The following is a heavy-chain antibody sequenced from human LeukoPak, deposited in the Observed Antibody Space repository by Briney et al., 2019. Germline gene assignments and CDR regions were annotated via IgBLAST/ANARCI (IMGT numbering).Heavy chain of an antibody. J-gene: IGHJ4*02. V-gene: IGHV3-23*01. Sequence: GGSLRLSCAASGFTFSDFAMAWVRQAPGKGLEWVSTVSNSGGSRYHADSVKGRFTISRDNSQNTLFLQMNSLRGEDTGVYYCAKDGLSGYNFDYWGQGTLGSVSS. CDR1: GFTFSDFA. D-gene: IGHD5-24*01. CDR3: AKDGLSGYNFDY. CDR2: VSNSGGSR.